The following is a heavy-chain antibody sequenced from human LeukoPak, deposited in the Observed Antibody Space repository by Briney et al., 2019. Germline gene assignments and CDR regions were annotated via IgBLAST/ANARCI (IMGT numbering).Heavy chain of an antibody. D-gene: IGHD1-26*01. CDR2: INPNSGGT. V-gene: IGHV1-2*02. CDR1: GYTFTGYY. Sequence: ASVKVSCKASGYTFTGYYMRWVRQAPGQGLEWMGWINPNSGGTNYAQKFQGRVTMTRDTSISTAYMELSRLRSDDTAVYYCAREDSGSYLPPIDYWGQGTLVTVSS. J-gene: IGHJ4*02. CDR3: AREDSGSYLPPIDY.